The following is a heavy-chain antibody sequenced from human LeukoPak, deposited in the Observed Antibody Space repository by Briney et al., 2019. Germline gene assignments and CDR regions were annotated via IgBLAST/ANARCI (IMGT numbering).Heavy chain of an antibody. CDR2: ISRSGDSA. CDR3: AKDGGSYRYFDY. CDR1: GFTFSSNA. J-gene: IGHJ4*02. D-gene: IGHD1-26*01. Sequence: GGSLRLSCAASGFTFSSNALNWVRQAPGKGLEWVSAISRSGDSAYYADSVKGRFTISRDNSKNTLYLQMNSLRAEDTAVYYCAKDGGSYRYFDYWGQGTLVTVSS. V-gene: IGHV3-23*01.